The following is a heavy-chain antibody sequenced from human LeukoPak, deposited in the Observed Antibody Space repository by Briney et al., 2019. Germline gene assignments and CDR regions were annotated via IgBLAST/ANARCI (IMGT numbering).Heavy chain of an antibody. J-gene: IGHJ4*02. CDR3: AKGRNEDGDAALNY. CDR1: GFTFSSYW. Sequence: GGSLRLSCAASGFTFSSYWMYWVRQAPGKGLVWVSRINSDGSSISYADSVKGRFTISRDNAKNTLYLQMNSLRAEDTAAYHCAKGRNEDGDAALNYWGQGTLVTVSS. V-gene: IGHV3-74*01. CDR2: INSDGSSI. D-gene: IGHD4-17*01.